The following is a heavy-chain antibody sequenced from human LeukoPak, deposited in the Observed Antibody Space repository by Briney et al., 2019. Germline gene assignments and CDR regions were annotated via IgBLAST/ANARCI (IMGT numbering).Heavy chain of an antibody. D-gene: IGHD3-3*01. CDR2: ISASNGNT. CDR1: GYTSTTYG. CDR3: ARGAYDFWSGYYPFDY. J-gene: IGHJ4*02. Sequence: GASVKVSCKDSGYTSTTYGISWVRQAPGQGLEWMGSISASNGNTNYAQKLQGRVTMTTDTSTSTAYMELRSLRSDDTAVYYCARGAYDFWSGYYPFDYWGQGTLVTVSS. V-gene: IGHV1-18*01.